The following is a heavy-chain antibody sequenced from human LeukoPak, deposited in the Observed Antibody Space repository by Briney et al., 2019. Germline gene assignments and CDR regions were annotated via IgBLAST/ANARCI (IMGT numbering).Heavy chain of an antibody. CDR2: IRNSDGTT. V-gene: IGHV3-23*01. J-gene: IGHJ4*02. Sequence: IWFRQDPGKGLGRVSTIRNSDGTTYYADSVKGRFTISRDDSENTLSLQMNSLRDEDTAVYYCAKDISTGRSIKYFCVYWGQGRMITVPS. D-gene: IGHD2/OR15-2a*01. CDR3: AKDISTGRSIKYFCVY.